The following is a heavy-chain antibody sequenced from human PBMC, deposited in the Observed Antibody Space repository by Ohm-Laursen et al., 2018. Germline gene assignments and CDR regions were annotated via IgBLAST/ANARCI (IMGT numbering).Heavy chain of an antibody. J-gene: IGHJ3*02. CDR1: GYTFTGYY. CDR3: AKGYGTSWRAYDI. V-gene: IGHV1-2*02. CDR2: INPNSGGT. Sequence: ASVKVSCKASGYTFTGYYMHWVRQAPGQGLEWMGWINPNSGGTNYAQKFQGRVTMTRDTSISTAYMELSGLRSEDTAVYYCAKGYGTSWRAYDIWGQGTMVSVSS. D-gene: IGHD6-13*01.